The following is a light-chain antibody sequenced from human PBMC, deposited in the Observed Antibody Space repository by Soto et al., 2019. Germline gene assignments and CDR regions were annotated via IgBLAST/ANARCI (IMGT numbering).Light chain of an antibody. V-gene: IGLV2-18*02. CDR3: SSYTSSSTRV. CDR2: NVN. Sequence: QSVLIQPPSVSGSPGQSVTISCTGTSSDVGSYDYVSWYQQHPGTVPKPMIYNVNTQPSGVPDRFSGSKSGNTASMTISGLQAEDEADYYCSSYTSSSTRVFGGGTKLTVL. J-gene: IGLJ3*02. CDR1: SSDVGSYDY.